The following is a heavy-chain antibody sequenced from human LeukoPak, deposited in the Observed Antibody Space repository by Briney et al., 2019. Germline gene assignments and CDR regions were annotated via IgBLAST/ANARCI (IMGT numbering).Heavy chain of an antibody. CDR2: INPNSGGT. V-gene: IGHV1-2*04. J-gene: IGHJ6*02. CDR3: ARDRRYDILTGYSYYYYYYGMDV. CDR1: GYTFTGYY. D-gene: IGHD3-9*01. Sequence: ASVKVSCKASGYTFTGYYMHWVRQAPGQGLEWMGWINPNSGGTNYAQKFQGWVTMTRDTSISTAYMELSRLRSDDTAVYYCARDRRYDILTGYSYYYYYYGMDVWGQGTTVTVSS.